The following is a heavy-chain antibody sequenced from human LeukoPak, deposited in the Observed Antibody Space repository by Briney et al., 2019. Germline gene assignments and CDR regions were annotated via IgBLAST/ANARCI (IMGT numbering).Heavy chain of an antibody. D-gene: IGHD3/OR15-3a*01. V-gene: IGHV3-23*01. Sequence: GGSLRLSCAASGFTFSSYAMSWVRQARGKGLEWVSAISGSGGNTYYADSVKGRFTISRDNSKNTLYLQMNSLRAEDTAVYYCAKDWTKYDYYGMDVWGQGTTVTVSS. CDR1: GFTFSSYA. J-gene: IGHJ6*02. CDR3: AKDWTKYDYYGMDV. CDR2: ISGSGGNT.